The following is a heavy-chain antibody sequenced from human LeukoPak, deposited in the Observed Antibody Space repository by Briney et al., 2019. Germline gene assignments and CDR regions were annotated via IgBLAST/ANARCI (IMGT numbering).Heavy chain of an antibody. CDR1: GYTFTSYY. V-gene: IGHV1-46*01. CDR2: INPSGGST. D-gene: IGHD3-10*01. CDR3: ARVRDYGSAFDI. J-gene: IGHJ3*02. Sequence: ASVKVSCKASGYTFTSYYMHWVRQAPGQGLEWMGIINPSGGSTSYAQKLQGRVTMTTDTSTSTAYMELRSLRSDDTAVYYCARVRDYGSAFDIWGQGTMVTVSS.